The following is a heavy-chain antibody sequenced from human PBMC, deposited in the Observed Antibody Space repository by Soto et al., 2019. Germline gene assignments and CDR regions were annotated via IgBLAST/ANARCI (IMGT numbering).Heavy chain of an antibody. CDR2: INHSGST. CDR3: ARGRFSSGYYYRGLTRFDP. V-gene: IGHV4-34*01. Sequence: LSLTCAVYGGSFSGYYWSWIRQPPGKGLEWIGEINHSGSTNYNPSLKSRVTISVDTSKNQFSLKLSSVTAADTAVYYCARGRFSSGYYYRGLTRFDPWGQGTLVTASS. D-gene: IGHD3-22*01. J-gene: IGHJ5*02. CDR1: GGSFSGYY.